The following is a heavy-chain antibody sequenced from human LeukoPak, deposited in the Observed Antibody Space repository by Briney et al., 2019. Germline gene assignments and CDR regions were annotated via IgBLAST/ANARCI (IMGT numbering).Heavy chain of an antibody. V-gene: IGHV3-23*01. Sequence: GGSLRLSCAASGFYFANYAMSWVRQAPGKGLEWVSATVGGGSPNTYHADSVKGRFTISRDNSKNTLYLQMNSLRAEDTAVYYCAKSLSGYSHTIVFDYWGQGTLVTVSS. J-gene: IGHJ4*02. CDR1: GFYFANYA. CDR3: AKSLSGYSHTIVFDY. D-gene: IGHD5-18*01. CDR2: TVGGGSPNT.